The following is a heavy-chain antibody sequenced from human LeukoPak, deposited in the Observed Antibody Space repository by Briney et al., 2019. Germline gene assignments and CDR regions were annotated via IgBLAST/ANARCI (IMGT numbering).Heavy chain of an antibody. CDR1: GYTFTGYY. CDR2: INPNSGGT. J-gene: IGHJ3*02. D-gene: IGHD2/OR15-2a*01. CDR3: ARVGLYGGTDAFYI. V-gene: IGHV1-2*02. Sequence: ASVKVSCKASGYTFTGYYMHWVRQAPGQGLEWMGWINPNSGGTNYAQKFQGRVTRSRDTSISTAYMELSRLRSDDTAVYYCARVGLYGGTDAFYIWGQGTMVTVSS.